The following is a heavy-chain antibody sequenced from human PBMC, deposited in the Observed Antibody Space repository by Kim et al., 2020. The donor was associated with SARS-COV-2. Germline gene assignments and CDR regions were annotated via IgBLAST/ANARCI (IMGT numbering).Heavy chain of an antibody. CDR1: GFTFSSYS. D-gene: IGHD3-10*01. Sequence: GGSLRLSCAASGFTFSSYSMNWVRQAPGKGLEWVSSISSSSSYIYYADSVKGRFTISRDNAKNSLYLQMNSLRAEDTAVYYCARDSYYGSGSYYNPPDYWGQGTLVTVSS. CDR3: ARDSYYGSGSYYNPPDY. CDR2: ISSSSSYI. V-gene: IGHV3-21*01. J-gene: IGHJ4*02.